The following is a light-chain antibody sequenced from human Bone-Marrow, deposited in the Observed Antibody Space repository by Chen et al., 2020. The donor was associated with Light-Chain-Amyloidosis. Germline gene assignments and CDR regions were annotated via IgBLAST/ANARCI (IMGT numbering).Light chain of an antibody. CDR1: SSDVGGYNN. Sequence: QSALTQPPSASGSLGQSVTISCTGTSSDVGGYNNVSWYQQHAGKAPKLMISEVSKRPSGVPDRFSGSKSGNTASLTVSGLQPDDEADYYCSSYGGRTNLVFGGGTKLTVL. CDR3: SSYGGRTNLV. J-gene: IGLJ2*01. CDR2: EVS. V-gene: IGLV2-8*01.